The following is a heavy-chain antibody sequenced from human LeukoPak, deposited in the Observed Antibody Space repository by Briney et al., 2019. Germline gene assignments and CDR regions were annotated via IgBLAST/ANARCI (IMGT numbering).Heavy chain of an antibody. J-gene: IGHJ4*02. V-gene: IGHV3-13*01. CDR1: GFIFSKYD. D-gene: IGHD4-17*01. CDR3: ARENLEYGDYAIDY. Sequence: GGSLRLSCAASGFIFSKYDMHWVRQVTGKGLEWVSGIDRDGVTYYSGSVKGRFTSSRENAKNSLDLRMNTLRAGDTGVYYCARENLEYGDYAIDYWGQGILVTVSS. CDR2: IDRDGVT.